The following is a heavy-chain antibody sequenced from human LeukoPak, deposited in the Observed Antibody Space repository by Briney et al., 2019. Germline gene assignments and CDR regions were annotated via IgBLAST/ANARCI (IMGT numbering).Heavy chain of an antibody. CDR3: ARRRGYSYGRYLDY. CDR2: IYYSGST. V-gene: IGHV4-59*12. J-gene: IGHJ4*02. Sequence: SETLSLTCTVSGGSISSYYWSWIRQPPGKGLEWIGYIYYSGSTNYNPSLKSRVTISVDTSKNQFSLKLSSVTAADTAVYYCARRRGYSYGRYLDYWGQGTLVTVSS. D-gene: IGHD5-18*01. CDR1: GGSISSYY.